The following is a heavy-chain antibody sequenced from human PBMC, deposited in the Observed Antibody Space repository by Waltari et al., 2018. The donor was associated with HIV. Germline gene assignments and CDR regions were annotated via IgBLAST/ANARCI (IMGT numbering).Heavy chain of an antibody. CDR3: ARAHCSTTSCYYYAMDV. V-gene: IGHV3-33*01. D-gene: IGHD2-2*01. J-gene: IGHJ6*02. Sequence: QVQLVESGGGVVQPGRSLRLSCGASGFIFNTYGMHWVRQAPGKGLEGVASIWYDGNKRYYADSVKGRFTISRDNSKNMVYLQMNNLRVEDTAMYYCARAHCSTTSCYYYAMDVWGQGTTVNVSS. CDR2: IWYDGNKR. CDR1: GFIFNTYG.